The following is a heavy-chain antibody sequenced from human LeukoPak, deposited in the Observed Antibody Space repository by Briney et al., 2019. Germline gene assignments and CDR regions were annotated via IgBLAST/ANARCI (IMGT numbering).Heavy chain of an antibody. CDR3: VPRKEWSCYMGV. Sequence: GGSLRLSCAASGFTFSSYAMSWVRQAPGKGLEWVSDISGSGGSTYYADSVKGRFTISRDNSKNTLYLQMNSLRAEGTAVYYCVPRKEWSCYMGVWGKGTAVTISS. J-gene: IGHJ6*03. CDR1: GFTFSSYA. CDR2: ISGSGGST. D-gene: IGHD3-3*01. V-gene: IGHV3-23*01.